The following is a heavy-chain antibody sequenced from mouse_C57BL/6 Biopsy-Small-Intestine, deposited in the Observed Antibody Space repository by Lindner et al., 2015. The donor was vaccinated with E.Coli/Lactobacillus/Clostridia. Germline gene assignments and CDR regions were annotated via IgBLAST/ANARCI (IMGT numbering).Heavy chain of an antibody. CDR3: LRDRAGTGYFDV. CDR2: IRSKSSNYAT. Sequence: VQLQESGGGLVQPKGSLELSCAASGFTFDTYAMHWVRQAPGKGLEWVARIRSKSSNYATYYADSVKDRFTISRDDSQSMLFLQMNNLKTEDTAMYYCLRDRAGTGYFDVWGTGTTVTVSS. J-gene: IGHJ1*03. CDR1: GFTFDTYA. D-gene: IGHD3-1*01. V-gene: IGHV10-3*01.